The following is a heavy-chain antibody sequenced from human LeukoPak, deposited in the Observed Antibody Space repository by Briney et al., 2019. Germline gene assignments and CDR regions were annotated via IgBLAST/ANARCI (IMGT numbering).Heavy chain of an antibody. CDR1: GFTFSTYA. Sequence: PGGSLRLSCAASGFTFSTYAMIWVRQAPGKGLEWVSSISGSGSNTYYADSVKGRFTISRDNSRNTLYLQMNSLRAEDTAVYYCAKVNDYYDSSGSFGYWGQGTLVTVSS. V-gene: IGHV3-23*01. D-gene: IGHD3-22*01. CDR3: AKVNDYYDSSGSFGY. CDR2: ISGSGSNT. J-gene: IGHJ4*02.